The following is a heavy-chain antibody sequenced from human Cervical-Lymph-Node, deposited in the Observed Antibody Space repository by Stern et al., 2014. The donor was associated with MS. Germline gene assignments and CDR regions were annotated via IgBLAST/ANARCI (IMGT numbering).Heavy chain of an antibody. Sequence: QVQLQESGPGLVKPSQTLSLTCTVSGGSITSGNYYWSWVRQPAGKGLEWIGRIYPSGITTYNPSLKSRVTISVDTSEHQLSLRLSSVTAADTAVYYCARDGFDLRAFDYWGQGTLVTVSS. CDR2: IYPSGIT. D-gene: IGHD3-10*01. V-gene: IGHV4-61*02. CDR1: GGSITSGNYY. CDR3: ARDGFDLRAFDY. J-gene: IGHJ4*02.